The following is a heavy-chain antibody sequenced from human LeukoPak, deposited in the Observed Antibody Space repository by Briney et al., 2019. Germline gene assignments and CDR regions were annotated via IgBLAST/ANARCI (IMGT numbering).Heavy chain of an antibody. CDR2: IYSGGST. CDR1: GFTVSNNY. J-gene: IGHJ4*02. V-gene: IGHV3-53*04. D-gene: IGHD5-18*01. CDR3: ARETKYGGYSYGFLDY. Sequence: GGSLRLSCAASGFTVSNNYMNWVRQAPGKGLEWVSVIYSGGSTYYADSVKGRFTISRHNSNKTLYLQMNSLRDEDTAVYYCARETKYGGYSYGFLDYWGQGTPVTVSS.